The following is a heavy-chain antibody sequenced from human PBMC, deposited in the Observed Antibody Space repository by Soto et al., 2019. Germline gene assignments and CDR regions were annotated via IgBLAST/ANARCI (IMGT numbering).Heavy chain of an antibody. CDR2: ISSTSSYP. V-gene: IGHV3-21*01. D-gene: IGHD6-19*01. Sequence: GGSLRLSCAASGFTFSSYAMNWVRQTQEKGLEWVSSISSTSSYPHYSDSVKGRFTISRDNANNSLFLQMNSLRAEDTATYYCARDLALAGNYWGQGVLVTVSS. J-gene: IGHJ4*02. CDR1: GFTFSSYA. CDR3: ARDLALAGNY.